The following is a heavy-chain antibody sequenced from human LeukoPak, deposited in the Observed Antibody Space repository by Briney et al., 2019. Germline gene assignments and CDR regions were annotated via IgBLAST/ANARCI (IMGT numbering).Heavy chain of an antibody. CDR3: ARQEVVGATGGDY. J-gene: IGHJ4*02. Sequence: PSETLSLTCTVSGGSISSSSYYWGWIRQPPGKGLEWIGRIYYSGSTYHNPSPKSRVTISVDTSQNQFSLKLSSVTAADTAVYYCARQEVVGATGGDYWGQGTLVTVSS. CDR2: IYYSGST. V-gene: IGHV4-39*01. D-gene: IGHD1-26*01. CDR1: GGSISSSSYY.